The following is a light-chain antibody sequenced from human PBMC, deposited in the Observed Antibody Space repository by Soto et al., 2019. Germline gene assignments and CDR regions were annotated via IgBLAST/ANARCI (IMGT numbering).Light chain of an antibody. V-gene: IGKV3-15*01. CDR3: QQYNNWPPVVT. CDR2: GAS. J-gene: IGKJ4*01. Sequence: EIVMTQSPATLSVSPGERATLSCRASQSVSSNLAWYQQKPGQAPRLLIYGASTRATGIPARFSGSGSGTEFTLTISSLQSEDFAVYYGQQYNNWPPVVTFGGGTKVEIK. CDR1: QSVSSN.